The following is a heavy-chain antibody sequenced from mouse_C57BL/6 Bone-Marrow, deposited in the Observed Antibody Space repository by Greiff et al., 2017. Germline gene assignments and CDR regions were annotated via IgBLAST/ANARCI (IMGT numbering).Heavy chain of an antibody. D-gene: IGHD1-1*01. J-gene: IGHJ4*01. CDR2: ISDGGSYT. CDR1: GFTFSSYA. V-gene: IGHV5-4*03. CDR3: ERYGSSYGDAMDY. Sequence: EVKLMESGGGLVKPGGSLKLSCAASGFTFSSYAMSWVRQTPEKRLEWVATISDGGSYTYYPDNVKGRFTISRDNAKNNLYLQMSHLKSEDTAMYYCERYGSSYGDAMDYWGQGTSVTVSS.